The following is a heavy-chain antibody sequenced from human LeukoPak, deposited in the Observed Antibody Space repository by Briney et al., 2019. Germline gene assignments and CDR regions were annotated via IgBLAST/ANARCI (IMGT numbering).Heavy chain of an antibody. Sequence: GGSLRLSCVASGFTFSSYWMSWVRQAPGKGLEWVANIKQDGSEKYYVDSVKGRFTISRDNAKNSLYLQMNSLRAEDTAVYYCARGRGNYWGQGTLVTVSS. J-gene: IGHJ4*02. D-gene: IGHD3-10*01. CDR3: ARGRGNY. CDR2: IKQDGSEK. CDR1: GFTFSSYW. V-gene: IGHV3-7*03.